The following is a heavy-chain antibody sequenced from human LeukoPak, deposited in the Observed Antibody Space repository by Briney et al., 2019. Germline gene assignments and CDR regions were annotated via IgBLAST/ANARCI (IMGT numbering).Heavy chain of an antibody. J-gene: IGHJ3*02. V-gene: IGHV1-2*02. D-gene: IGHD5-18*01. Sequence: ASVKVSCKASGYTFTGYYMHWVRQAPEQAREGMGWINPNNGGTNYAQKFQGRSTITRDTSISTAYMELSRLGSDAAAVYYCARAGYSYGNDAFDIWGQGTMVTVSS. CDR2: INPNNGGT. CDR3: ARAGYSYGNDAFDI. CDR1: GYTFTGYY.